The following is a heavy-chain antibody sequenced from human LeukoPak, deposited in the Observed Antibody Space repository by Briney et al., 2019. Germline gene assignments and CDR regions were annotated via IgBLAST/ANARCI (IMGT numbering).Heavy chain of an antibody. CDR2: INCSGGST. J-gene: IGHJ4*02. CDR3: AKFRGGSYRDY. V-gene: IGHV3-23*01. CDR1: GFTFSSYA. D-gene: IGHD1-26*01. Sequence: GGSLRLSCAASGFTFSSYAMSGVRQAPGKGLEWVSAINCSGGSTYYADSVKGRFTISRDNSKNTLYLQMNRLRAEDTAVYCCAKFRGGSYRDYWGQGTLVTVSS.